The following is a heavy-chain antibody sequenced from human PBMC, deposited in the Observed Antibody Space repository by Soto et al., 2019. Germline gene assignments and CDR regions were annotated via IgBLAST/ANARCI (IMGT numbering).Heavy chain of an antibody. V-gene: IGHV4-34*01. CDR2: INHSGST. Sequence: SETLSFTCAVYGGSFSGYYWSWIRQPPGKGLEWIGEINHSGSTNYNPSLKSRVTISVDTSKNQFSLKLSSVTAADTAVYYCARGDAAAGTGYYYYYGMDVWGQGTTVTVSS. CDR1: GGSFSGYY. D-gene: IGHD6-13*01. CDR3: ARGDAAAGTGYYYYYGMDV. J-gene: IGHJ6*02.